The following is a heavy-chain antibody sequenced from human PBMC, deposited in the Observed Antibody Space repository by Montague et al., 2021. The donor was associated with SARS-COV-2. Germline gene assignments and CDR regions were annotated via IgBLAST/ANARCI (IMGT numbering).Heavy chain of an antibody. CDR3: ARILVAAAVSTFDT. V-gene: IGHV2-70*11. D-gene: IGHD6-13*01. CDR2: IDWDDDK. J-gene: IGHJ5*02. CDR1: GFSLSTSGMC. Sequence: PALVKPTQALTLTCTFSGFSLSTSGMCVSWILQPPGKALEWLARIDWDDDKNYSTSLKTRLTISKDTAKNQLVLTMTNMDPVDTATYYCARILVAAAVSTFDTWGQGTRVTISS.